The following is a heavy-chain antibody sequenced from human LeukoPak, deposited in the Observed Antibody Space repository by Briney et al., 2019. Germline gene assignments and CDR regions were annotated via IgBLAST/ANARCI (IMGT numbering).Heavy chain of an antibody. CDR3: ARGGGSIAAAGNPPFDY. J-gene: IGHJ4*02. Sequence: SETLSLTCAVYGGSFSGYYWSWIRQPPGKGLEWIGEINHSGSTNYNPSLKSRVTILVDTSKNQFSLKLSSVTAADTAVYYCARGGGSIAAAGNPPFDYWGQGTLVTVSS. CDR2: INHSGST. D-gene: IGHD6-13*01. CDR1: GGSFSGYY. V-gene: IGHV4-34*01.